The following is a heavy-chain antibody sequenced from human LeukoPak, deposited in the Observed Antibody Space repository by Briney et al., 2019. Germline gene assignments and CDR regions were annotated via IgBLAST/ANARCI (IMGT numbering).Heavy chain of an antibody. CDR1: GFIFSNYA. V-gene: IGHV3-30*04. Sequence: GGSLRLSCAASGFIFSNYALHWVRQAPGKGLEWVAVISYDGSNKYYADSVKGRFTISRDNSKNTLYLQMNSLRAEDTAVYYCARDIRYYYDSSGYYLSYWGQGTLVTVSS. CDR2: ISYDGSNK. J-gene: IGHJ4*02. CDR3: ARDIRYYYDSSGYYLSY. D-gene: IGHD3-22*01.